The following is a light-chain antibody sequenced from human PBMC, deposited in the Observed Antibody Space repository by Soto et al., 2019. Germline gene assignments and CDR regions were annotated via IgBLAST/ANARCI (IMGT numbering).Light chain of an antibody. J-gene: IGKJ4*01. CDR2: DAS. V-gene: IGKV1-5*01. CDR3: QQSDGYFLT. CDR1: QSINSG. Sequence: DIQMTQSPSTLSAYVGDTVTITCRASQSINSGLAWYQQRSGKVPKLLIYDASSLESGVPSRFSGSGSGTEFTLTITSLQPEDFATYYCQQSDGYFLTFGGGTKVESK.